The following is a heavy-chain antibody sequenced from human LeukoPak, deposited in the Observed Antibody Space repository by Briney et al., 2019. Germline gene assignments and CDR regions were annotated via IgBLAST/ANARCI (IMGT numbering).Heavy chain of an antibody. CDR3: ATLSSGSLVPYYFDY. CDR2: VDPEDGET. J-gene: IGHJ4*02. CDR1: GYTFTDYY. V-gene: IGHV1-69-2*01. D-gene: IGHD1-26*01. Sequence: ASVKVSCKVSGYTFTDYYMHWVQQAPGKGLEWMGLVDPEDGETIYAEKFQGRVTTTADTSTDTAYMELSSLRSEDTAVYYCATLSSGSLVPYYFDYWGQGTLVTVSS.